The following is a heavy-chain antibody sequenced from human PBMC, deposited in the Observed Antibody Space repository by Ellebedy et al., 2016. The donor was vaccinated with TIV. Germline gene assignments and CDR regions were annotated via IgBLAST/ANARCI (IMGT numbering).Heavy chain of an antibody. CDR3: ARYTYGMDV. CDR1: GFRFGDYT. V-gene: IGHV3-49*04. D-gene: IGHD1-14*01. J-gene: IGHJ6*02. CDR2: MKSKAYGGIT. Sequence: PGGSLRLSCTTSGFRFGDYTISWVRQAPGKGPEWMGIMKSKAYGGITEYVASVKGRFTISRDDSKSIAYLQMNSLKTEDTAVYYCARYTYGMDVWGQGTKVTVSS.